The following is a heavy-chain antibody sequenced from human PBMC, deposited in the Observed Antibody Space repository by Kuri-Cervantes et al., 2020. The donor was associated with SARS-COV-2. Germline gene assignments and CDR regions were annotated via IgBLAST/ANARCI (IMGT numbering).Heavy chain of an antibody. CDR3: ARGDIAVDGALDY. CDR1: GFTFDDYG. D-gene: IGHD6-19*01. CDR2: INWYGGST. Sequence: GESLKISCAASGFTFDDYGMSWVRQAPGKGLEWVSGINWYGGSTGYADSVKGLFTISRDNAKNSMYLQMNSLRAEDTALYYCARGDIAVDGALDYWGQGTLVTVSS. V-gene: IGHV3-20*04. J-gene: IGHJ4*02.